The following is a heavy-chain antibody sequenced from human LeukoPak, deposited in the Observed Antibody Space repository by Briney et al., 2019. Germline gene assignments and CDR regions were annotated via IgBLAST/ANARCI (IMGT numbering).Heavy chain of an antibody. CDR2: ISGSGGST. Sequence: GGPLSLPCEASGFPFSSYAMSWSPQAPGKGREWVSAISGSGGSTYYADSVKGRLTIFRENSKNTLYLQMNSLRDEDTAVYYCAKGSLGSWYYFDYWGQGTLVTASS. D-gene: IGHD6-13*01. CDR1: GFPFSSYA. J-gene: IGHJ4*02. CDR3: AKGSLGSWYYFDY. V-gene: IGHV3-23*01.